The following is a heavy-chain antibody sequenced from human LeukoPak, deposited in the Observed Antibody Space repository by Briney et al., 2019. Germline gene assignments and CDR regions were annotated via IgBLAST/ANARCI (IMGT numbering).Heavy chain of an antibody. CDR3: AKSRSGSANWALRIFDN. CDR1: GFTFSSYA. V-gene: IGHV3-30-3*02. D-gene: IGHD1-1*01. J-gene: IGHJ4*02. Sequence: GGSLRLSCAASGFTFSSYAMHWVRQAPGKGLEWVAVISYDGSNKYYADYVKGRFTISRDNSNNSLFVQMNSLRVEDTAVYFCAKSRSGSANWALRIFDNWGQGTLVTVSS. CDR2: ISYDGSNK.